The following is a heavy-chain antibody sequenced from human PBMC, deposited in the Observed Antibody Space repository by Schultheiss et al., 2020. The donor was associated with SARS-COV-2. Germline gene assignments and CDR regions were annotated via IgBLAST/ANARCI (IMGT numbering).Heavy chain of an antibody. J-gene: IGHJ4*02. CDR2: IYSGGST. V-gene: IGHV3-53*05. CDR1: GFTVSSNY. CDR3: VFPFDY. Sequence: GGSLRLSCAASGFTVSSNYMSWVRQAPGKGLEWVSLIYSGGSTYYADSVKGRFTISRDSSKNTLYLQMNSLRAEDTAVYYCVFPFDYWGQGTLVTVSS.